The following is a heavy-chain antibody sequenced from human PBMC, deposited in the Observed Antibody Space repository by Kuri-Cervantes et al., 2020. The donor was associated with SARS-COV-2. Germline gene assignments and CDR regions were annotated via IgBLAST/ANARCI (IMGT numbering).Heavy chain of an antibody. CDR2: ISSNGGST. J-gene: IGHJ6*03. CDR3: ARVYYYYYMDA. Sequence: GGSLRLSCAASGFTFSSYAMHWVRQAPGKGLEYVSAISSNGGSTYYANSVKGRFTISRDNSKNTLYLQMGSLRAEDMAVYYCARVYYYYYMDAWGKGTTVTVSS. V-gene: IGHV3-64*01. CDR1: GFTFSSYA.